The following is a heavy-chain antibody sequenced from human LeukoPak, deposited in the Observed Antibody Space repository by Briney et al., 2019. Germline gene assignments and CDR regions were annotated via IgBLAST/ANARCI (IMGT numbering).Heavy chain of an antibody. CDR1: GYTFTSYY. V-gene: IGHV1-46*01. Sequence: ASVKVSCKASGYTFTSYYMHWVRQAPGQGLEWMGIINPSGGSTSYAQKFQGRVTMTRDTSTSTVYMELSSLRSEDTAVYYCARYCSGGSRYSGFFDYWGQGTLVTVSS. CDR2: INPSGGST. CDR3: ARYCSGGSRYSGFFDY. J-gene: IGHJ4*02. D-gene: IGHD2-15*01.